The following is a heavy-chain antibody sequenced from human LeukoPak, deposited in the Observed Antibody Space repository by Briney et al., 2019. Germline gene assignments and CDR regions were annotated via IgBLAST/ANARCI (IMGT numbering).Heavy chain of an antibody. J-gene: IGHJ4*02. D-gene: IGHD5-12*01. CDR1: GFTFSSYG. CDR3: AKDRSNIVATLDY. CDR2: ISYDGSNK. V-gene: IGHV3-30*18. Sequence: GGSLRLSCAASGFTFSSYGMHWVRQAPGKGLEWVAVISYDGSNKYYADSVKGRFTISRDNSKNTLYLQMNSLRAGDTAVYYCAKDRSNIVATLDYWGQGTLVTVSS.